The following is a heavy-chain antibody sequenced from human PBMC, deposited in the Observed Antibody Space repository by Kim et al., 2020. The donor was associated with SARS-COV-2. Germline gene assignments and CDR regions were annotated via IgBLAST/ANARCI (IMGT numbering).Heavy chain of an antibody. D-gene: IGHD6-13*01. CDR3: AKDGYSSSWYPGVYYYYYYMDV. CDR2: ISWNSGSI. CDR1: GFTFDDYA. V-gene: IGHV3-9*01. J-gene: IGHJ6*03. Sequence: GGSLRLSCAASGFTFDDYAMHWVRQAPGKGLEWVSGISWNSGSIGYADSVKGRFTISRDNAKNSLYLQMNSLRAEDTALYYCAKDGYSSSWYPGVYYYYYYMDVWGKGTTVTVSS.